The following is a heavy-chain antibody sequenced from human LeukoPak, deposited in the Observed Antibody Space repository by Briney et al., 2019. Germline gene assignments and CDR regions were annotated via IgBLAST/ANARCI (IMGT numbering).Heavy chain of an antibody. V-gene: IGHV1-18*01. J-gene: IGHJ4*02. Sequence: ASVKVSCKASGYTFTNYGLSWVRQAPGQGLEWMGWISSFNGYTNYPQKLQGRVTMTTDTSTSTAYMELRSLRSDDTAVYYCARQGSGWYELFDYWGQGTLVTVSS. D-gene: IGHD6-19*01. CDR2: ISSFNGYT. CDR3: ARQGSGWYELFDY. CDR1: GYTFTNYG.